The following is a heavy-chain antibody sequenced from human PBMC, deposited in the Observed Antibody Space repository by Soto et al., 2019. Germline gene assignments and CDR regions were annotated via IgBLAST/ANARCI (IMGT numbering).Heavy chain of an antibody. CDR2: ISSSSSTI. Sequence: PGGSLRLSCAASGFTFSRYSMNGVRQAPGKGLEWVSYISSSSSTIYYADSVKGRFTISRDNAKNSLYLQMNSLRAEDTAVYYCARGVLWFGELFRQPYYFDYWGQGTLVTVSS. J-gene: IGHJ4*02. V-gene: IGHV3-48*01. D-gene: IGHD3-10*01. CDR3: ARGVLWFGELFRQPYYFDY. CDR1: GFTFSRYS.